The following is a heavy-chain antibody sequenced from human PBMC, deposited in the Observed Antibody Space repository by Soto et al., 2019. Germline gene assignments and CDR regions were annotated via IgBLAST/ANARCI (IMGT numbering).Heavy chain of an antibody. J-gene: IGHJ1*01. D-gene: IGHD3-22*01. CDR3: ARTPPYYYDYGALQY. Sequence: QVQLAQSGTEGKKRGSSVKVSSKASGGPLSSFSFTWVRQAPGQGHENLGQIVPFCKTVHYVPKSQGRVTITADDSTNTAYLELHGLRSEDTAVYYCARTPPYYYDYGALQYWGQGTLVTVSS. CDR1: GGPLSSFS. V-gene: IGHV1-69*01. CDR2: IVPFCKTV.